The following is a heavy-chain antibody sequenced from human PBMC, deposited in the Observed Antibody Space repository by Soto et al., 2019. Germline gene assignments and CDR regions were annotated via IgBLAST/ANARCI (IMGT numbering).Heavy chain of an antibody. V-gene: IGHV1-46*01. CDR3: ARDAHIVVVTAIRALGY. Sequence: GASVKVSCKASGYTFTSYYMHWVRQAPGQGLEWMGIINPSGGSTSYAQKFQVRVTMTRDTSTSTVYMELSSLRSEDTAVYYCARDAHIVVVTAIRALGYWGQGTLVTVS. CDR1: GYTFTSYY. CDR2: INPSGGST. J-gene: IGHJ4*02. D-gene: IGHD2-21*02.